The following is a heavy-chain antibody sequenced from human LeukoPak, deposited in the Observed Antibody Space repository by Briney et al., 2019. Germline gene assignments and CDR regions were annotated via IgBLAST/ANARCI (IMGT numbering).Heavy chain of an antibody. CDR1: GGTFSSYA. Sequence: ASVKVSCKASGGTFSSYAISWVRQAPGKGLEWMGGFDPEDGETIYAQKFQGRVTMTEDTSTDTAYMELSSLRSEDTAVYYCATDGVRGFYYWGQGTLVTVSS. D-gene: IGHD2-21*01. J-gene: IGHJ4*02. CDR2: FDPEDGET. V-gene: IGHV1-24*01. CDR3: ATDGVRGFYY.